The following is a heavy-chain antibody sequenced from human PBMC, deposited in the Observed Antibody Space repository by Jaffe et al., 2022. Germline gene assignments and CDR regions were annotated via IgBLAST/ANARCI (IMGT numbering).Heavy chain of an antibody. CDR1: GYSISSGYY. Sequence: QVQLQESGPGLVKPSETLSLTCAVSGYSISSGYYWGWIRQPPGKGLEWIGSIYHSGSTYYNPSLKSRVTISVDTSKNQFSLKLSSVTAADTAVYYCARVEPHIVVVTAKGALGDYWGQGTLVTVSS. V-gene: IGHV4-38-2*01. J-gene: IGHJ4*02. CDR2: IYHSGST. CDR3: ARVEPHIVVVTAKGALGDY. D-gene: IGHD2-21*02.